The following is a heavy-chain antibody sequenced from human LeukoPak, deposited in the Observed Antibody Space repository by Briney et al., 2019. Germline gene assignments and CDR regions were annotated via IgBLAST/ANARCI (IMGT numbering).Heavy chain of an antibody. J-gene: IGHJ5*02. D-gene: IGHD2-2*01. V-gene: IGHV1-2*02. CDR2: INPNSGGT. CDR3: ARDLTLVPAGGPAPYEYPKTRGNWFDP. Sequence: ASVKVSCKASGYTFTGYYMHWVRQAPGQGLEWMGWINPNSGGTNYAQKFQGRVTMTRDTSISTAYMELSRLRSDDTAVYYCARDLTLVPAGGPAPYEYPKTRGNWFDPWGQGTLVTVSS. CDR1: GYTFTGYY.